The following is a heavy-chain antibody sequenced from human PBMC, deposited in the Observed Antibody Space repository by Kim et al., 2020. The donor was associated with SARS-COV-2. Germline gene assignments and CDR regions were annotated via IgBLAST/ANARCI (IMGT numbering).Heavy chain of an antibody. D-gene: IGHD6-19*01. V-gene: IGHV3-21*01. CDR3: ARDRERDIEGWFDAFDI. Sequence: GGSLRLSCAASGFTFSSYSMNWVRQAPGKGLEWVSSISSSSSYIYYADSVKGRFTISRDNAKNSLYLQMNSLRAEDTAVYYCARDRERDIEGWFDAFDIWGQGTMVTVSS. J-gene: IGHJ3*02. CDR2: ISSSSSYI. CDR1: GFTFSSYS.